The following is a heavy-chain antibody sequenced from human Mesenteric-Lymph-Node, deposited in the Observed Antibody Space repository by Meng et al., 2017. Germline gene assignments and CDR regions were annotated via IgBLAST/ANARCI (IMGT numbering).Heavy chain of an antibody. J-gene: IGHJ2*01. Sequence: GPAVGKPSGTLSLTCGVSGCSNSSNIRWTWVRQPPGKGLEWIGDIDDSGSTNYNPSLNIRISISLDKSKNHFSLKVNSVTAADTAVYYCARVGWRQWSFDLWGRGTLVTVSS. CDR2: IDDSGST. CDR1: GCSNSSNIR. V-gene: IGHV4-4*02. CDR3: ARVGWRQWSFDL. D-gene: IGHD5-18*01.